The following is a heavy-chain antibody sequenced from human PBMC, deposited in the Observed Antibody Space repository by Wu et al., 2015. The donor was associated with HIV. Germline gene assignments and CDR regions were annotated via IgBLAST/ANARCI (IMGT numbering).Heavy chain of an antibody. V-gene: IGHV1-69*14. D-gene: IGHD3-22*01. CDR3: ARAVXDSSGYYNSRTAYYFDY. J-gene: IGHJ4*02. CDR2: IVPLFDAP. Sequence: QVQLVQSGAEVKKPGSSVRVSCTASGGTFSSYAINWVRQAPGQGLEWMGRIVPLFDAPNYSQKFHDRLTITADRSTTTAYMELSSLRSEDTAVYYCARAVXDSSGYYNSRTAYYFDYWGQGTLVTVSS. CDR1: GGTFSSYA.